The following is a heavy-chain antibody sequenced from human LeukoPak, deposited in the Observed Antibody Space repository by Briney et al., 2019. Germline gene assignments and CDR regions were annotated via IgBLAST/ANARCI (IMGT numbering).Heavy chain of an antibody. V-gene: IGHV3-30-3*01. CDR1: GFTFSSYA. CDR3: ARDFELHFDY. Sequence: GGSPRLSCAASGFTFSSYAMHWVRQAPGKGLEWVAVISYDGSNKYYADSVKGRFTISRDNSKNTLYLQMNSLRAEDTAVYYCARDFELHFDYWGQGTLVTVSS. CDR2: ISYDGSNK. J-gene: IGHJ4*02. D-gene: IGHD3-10*01.